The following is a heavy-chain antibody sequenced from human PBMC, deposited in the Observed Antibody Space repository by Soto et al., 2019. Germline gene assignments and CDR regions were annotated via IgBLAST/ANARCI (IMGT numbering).Heavy chain of an antibody. J-gene: IGHJ4*02. CDR1: GFTFRTYC. CDR2: INKDGSNK. D-gene: IGHD6-13*01. Sequence: PGGSLRLSCAASGFTFRTYCMNWVRQAPGKGLEWVAIINKDGSNKYYVDSVRGRFTISRDNSKNTLYLQMNSLRAEDTALDFCASTILPYSTAQCLIWGQGTLVTVSS. CDR3: ASTILPYSTAQCLI. V-gene: IGHV3-30*04.